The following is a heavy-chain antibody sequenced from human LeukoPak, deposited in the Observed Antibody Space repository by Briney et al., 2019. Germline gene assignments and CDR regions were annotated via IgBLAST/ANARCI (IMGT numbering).Heavy chain of an antibody. D-gene: IGHD3-3*01. V-gene: IGHV1-69-2*01. Sequence: ASVKVSCKASGYSFDDNYMHWVQKAPGKGPEWMVFVDPKDGETVYAEKFQDRVTLSADTSIDTAYMELSSLTSEDTAMYYCTTTNVGNSPRDYWGQGTLVTVSS. CDR3: TTTNVGNSPRDY. CDR1: GYSFDDNY. CDR2: VDPKDGET. J-gene: IGHJ4*02.